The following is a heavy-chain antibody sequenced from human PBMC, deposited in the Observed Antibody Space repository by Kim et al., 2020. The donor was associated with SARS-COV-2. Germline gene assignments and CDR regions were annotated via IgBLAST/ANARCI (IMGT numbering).Heavy chain of an antibody. CDR2: INHSGST. D-gene: IGHD3-9*01. V-gene: IGHV4-34*01. CDR3: AGGNYDILTGSDY. CDR1: GGSFSGYY. J-gene: IGHJ4*02. Sequence: SETLSLTCAVYGGSFSGYYWSWIRQPPGKGLEWIGEINHSGSTNYNPSLKSRVTISVDTSKNQFSLKLSSVTAADTAVYYCAGGNYDILTGSDYWGQGTL.